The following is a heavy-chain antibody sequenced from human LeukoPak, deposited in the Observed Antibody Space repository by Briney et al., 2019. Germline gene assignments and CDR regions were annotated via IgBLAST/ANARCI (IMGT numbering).Heavy chain of an antibody. J-gene: IGHJ4*02. CDR1: GFTFSSYA. V-gene: IGHV3-23*01. Sequence: GGSLRLSCAASGFTFSSYAMSWVRQAPGKGLEWVSAISGSGGSTYYADSVKGRFTISRDNSKNTLYLQMNSLRAEDTALYYCAKDTQSRWYSSGWLYYFDYWGQGTLVTVSS. CDR3: AKDTQSRWYSSGWLYYFDY. CDR2: ISGSGGST. D-gene: IGHD6-19*01.